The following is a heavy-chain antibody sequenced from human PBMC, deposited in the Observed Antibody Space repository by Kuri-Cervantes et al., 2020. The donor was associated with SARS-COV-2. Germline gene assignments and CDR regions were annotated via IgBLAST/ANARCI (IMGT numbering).Heavy chain of an antibody. Sequence: GESLKISCAASGFTFSSYWMHWVRQAPGKGLVWVSRINSDGSSTSYADSVKGRFTISRDNANNTLYLQMNSLRAEDTAVYYCARDLTLGYCSGGSCYYYYYGMDVWGQGTTVTVSS. D-gene: IGHD2-15*01. CDR1: GFTFSSYW. CDR2: INSDGSST. J-gene: IGHJ6*02. V-gene: IGHV3-74*01. CDR3: ARDLTLGYCSGGSCYYYYYGMDV.